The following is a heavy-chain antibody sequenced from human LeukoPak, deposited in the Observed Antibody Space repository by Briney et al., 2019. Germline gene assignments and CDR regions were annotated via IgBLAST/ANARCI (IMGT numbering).Heavy chain of an antibody. CDR3: ARRQVDLDAFDV. V-gene: IGHV3-48*03. D-gene: IGHD3-3*01. CDR1: GFTFSRYK. CDR2: ISSSGTTI. J-gene: IGHJ3*01. Sequence: TGGSLRLSCAASGFTFSRYKMKWVRQAPGKGLEWVSYISSSGTTIYYADSVKGRFTMSRDNAKTSLYLQMNSLRAEDTAVYYCARRQVDLDAFDVWGQGTMVTVSS.